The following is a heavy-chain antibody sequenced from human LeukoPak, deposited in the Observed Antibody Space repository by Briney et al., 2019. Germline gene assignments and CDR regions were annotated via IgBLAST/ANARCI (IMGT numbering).Heavy chain of an antibody. Sequence: GGSLRLSCAASGFTFSSYWMSWVRQAPGKGLEWVANIKTDGSEKYFVDSVKGRFTISRDNAKNSLYLQMNTLRAEDTAVYYCARERSGYGDYDNWGQGTLVTVSS. CDR2: IKTDGSEK. CDR3: ARERSGYGDYDN. D-gene: IGHD4-17*01. CDR1: GFTFSSYW. J-gene: IGHJ4*02. V-gene: IGHV3-7*01.